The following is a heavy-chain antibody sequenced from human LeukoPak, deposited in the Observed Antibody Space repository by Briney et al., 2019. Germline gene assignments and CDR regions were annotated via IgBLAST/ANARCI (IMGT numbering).Heavy chain of an antibody. CDR1: GFTFSSYA. Sequence: PGGSLRLSCAASGFTFSSYAMHWVRQAPGKGLEYVSAISSNGGSTYYANSVKGRFTISRDSSKNTLYLQMGSLRAEDMAVYYCARAPRGVVMGGNAFDIWGQGTMVTVSS. CDR2: ISSNGGST. D-gene: IGHD4-23*01. V-gene: IGHV3-64*01. J-gene: IGHJ3*02. CDR3: ARAPRGVVMGGNAFDI.